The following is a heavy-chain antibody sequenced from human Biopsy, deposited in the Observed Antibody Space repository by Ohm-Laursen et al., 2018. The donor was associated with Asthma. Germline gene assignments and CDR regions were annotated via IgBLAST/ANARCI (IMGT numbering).Heavy chain of an antibody. CDR3: ARGDSSNWSHYYFDY. V-gene: IGHV3-53*01. CDR2: IYSGGTS. D-gene: IGHD3-22*01. Sequence: GTLSLTCSVSGGSVSSDKYYWSWIRQPPGKGLEWVSVIYSGGTSHTADSVRGRFTISRDYSKNTLYLQMHSLRAEDTAVYYCARGDSSNWSHYYFDYWGQGTLVTVSS. CDR1: GGSVSSDKYY. J-gene: IGHJ4*02.